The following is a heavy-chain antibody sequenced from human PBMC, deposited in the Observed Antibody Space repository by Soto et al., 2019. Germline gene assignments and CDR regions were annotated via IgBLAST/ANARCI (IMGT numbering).Heavy chain of an antibody. J-gene: IGHJ6*02. V-gene: IGHV1-69*06. D-gene: IGHD2-2*01. Sequence: SVKVSCKASGGTFSSYAISWVRQAPGQGLEWMGGIIPIFGTANYAQKFQGRVTITADKSTSTAYMELSSLRSEDTAVYYCARDRGEPAIVVVPAAPYSYYYYGMDVWGQGTTLTVSS. CDR2: IIPIFGTA. CDR3: ARDRGEPAIVVVPAAPYSYYYYGMDV. CDR1: GGTFSSYA.